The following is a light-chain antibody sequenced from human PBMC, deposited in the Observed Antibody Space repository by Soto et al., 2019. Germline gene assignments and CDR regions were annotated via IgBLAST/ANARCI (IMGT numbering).Light chain of an antibody. CDR3: SSYTSSNTYV. Sequence: QSALTQPASVSGSPGQSITISCTGTSSDVGNYDCVSWYQQHPGKAPKLIIHDVTNRPSGVSNRFSGSKSGNTASLTISGLQAEDEADYYCSSYTSSNTYVFGSGTQLTVL. CDR2: DVT. J-gene: IGLJ1*01. V-gene: IGLV2-14*03. CDR1: SSDVGNYDC.